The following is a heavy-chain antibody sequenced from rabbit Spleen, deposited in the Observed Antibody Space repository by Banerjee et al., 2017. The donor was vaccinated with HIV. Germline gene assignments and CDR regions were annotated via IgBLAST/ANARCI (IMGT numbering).Heavy chain of an antibody. CDR2: IGTGSGKT. CDR1: GFSFSSSYY. J-gene: IGHJ4*01. CDR3: ARDSDGGIAFDYFNL. Sequence: QEQLEQSGGDLVKPEGSLTLTCTASGFSFSSSYYMCWVRQAPGKGLEWIGCIGTGSGKTNYASWAKGRFTITRSTSLNTVTLQMTSLTAADTATYFCARDSDGGIAFDYFNLWGQGTLVTVS. D-gene: IGHD4-2*01. V-gene: IGHV1S45*01.